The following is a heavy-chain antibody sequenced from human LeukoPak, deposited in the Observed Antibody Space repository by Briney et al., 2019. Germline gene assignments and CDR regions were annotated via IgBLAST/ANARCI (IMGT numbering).Heavy chain of an antibody. CDR3: ARDPVGYYDSSGPSEYFQH. CDR1: GYTFTGYY. J-gene: IGHJ1*01. D-gene: IGHD3-22*01. Sequence: ASVKVSCKASGYTFTGYYIHWVRQAPGHGLEWVGWIHPNSGGTNYAQKFQGRVTMTSDTSISTAYMELSRLRSDDTAVYYCARDPVGYYDSSGPSEYFQHWGQGTLVTVSS. V-gene: IGHV1-2*02. CDR2: IHPNSGGT.